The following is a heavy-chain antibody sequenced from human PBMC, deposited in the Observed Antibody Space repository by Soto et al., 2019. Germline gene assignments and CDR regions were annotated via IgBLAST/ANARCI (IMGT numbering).Heavy chain of an antibody. CDR1: GDSVSSNSAA. CDR3: ARGGGAAAGTFSDQPRRLAF. V-gene: IGHV6-1*01. CDR2: TYYRSKWYN. Sequence: SQTLSLTCAISGDSVSSNSAAWNWIRQSPSRGLEWLGRTYYRSKWYNDYAVSVKSRITINPDTSKNQFSLQLNSVTPEDTAVYYCARGGGAAAGTFSDQPRRLAFWGQGTTVTVSS. D-gene: IGHD6-13*01. J-gene: IGHJ6*02.